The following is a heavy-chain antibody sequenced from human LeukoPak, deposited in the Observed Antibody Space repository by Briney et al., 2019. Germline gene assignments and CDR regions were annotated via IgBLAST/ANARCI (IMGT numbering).Heavy chain of an antibody. CDR1: GFTFSSYA. CDR3: ARDLTNYYYGMDV. V-gene: IGHV3-30*04. CDR2: ISYDGSNK. J-gene: IGHJ6*02. Sequence: GGSLRLSCAASGFTFSSYAMHWVREAPGKGLEWVAVISYDGSNKYYADSVKGRFTISRDNSKNTLYLQMNSLRAEDTAVYYCARDLTNYYYGMDVWGQGTTVTVSS.